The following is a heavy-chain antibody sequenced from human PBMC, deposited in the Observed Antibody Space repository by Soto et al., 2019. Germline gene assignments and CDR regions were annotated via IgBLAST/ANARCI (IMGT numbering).Heavy chain of an antibody. J-gene: IGHJ6*02. CDR2: ISPLLGST. D-gene: IGHD2-15*01. CDR3: AMSDGPYLYCVIDL. V-gene: IGHV1-69*01. Sequence: QVQVEQSGAEVKKPGSSLKVSCKTSGGPFSSQAFNWVRKARGHGLEWMGGISPLLGSTTYAQKFQDRVTFTADESTSTVYMELRNLRSKDTSTYSCAMSDGPYLYCVIDLLGRGTTVPASS. CDR1: GGPFSSQA.